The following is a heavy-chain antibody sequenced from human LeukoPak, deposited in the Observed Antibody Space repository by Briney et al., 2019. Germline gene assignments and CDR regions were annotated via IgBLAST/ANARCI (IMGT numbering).Heavy chain of an antibody. CDR3: ARDPAYSYGGED. CDR1: GYTFTGYY. J-gene: IGHJ4*02. Sequence: ASVKVSCKASGYTFTGYYMHWVRQAPGQGIEWMGWINPNSGGTNYAQKFQGRVTMTRDTSISTAYMELSRLRSDDTAVYYCARDPAYSYGGEDWGQGTLVTVSS. CDR2: INPNSGGT. V-gene: IGHV1-2*02. D-gene: IGHD5-18*01.